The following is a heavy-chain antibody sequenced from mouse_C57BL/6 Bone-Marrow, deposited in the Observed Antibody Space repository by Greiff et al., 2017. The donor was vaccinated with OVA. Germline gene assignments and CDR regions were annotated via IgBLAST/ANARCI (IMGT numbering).Heavy chain of an antibody. D-gene: IGHD1-1*01. CDR2: INTNNGGT. V-gene: IGHV1-26*01. CDR1: GYTFTDYY. Sequence: EVQLQQSGPELVKPGASVKISCKASGYTFTDYYMNWVKQNHGKSLAWIGDINTNNGGTSYNQKFKGKATLTVDKSSSPAYLALRSLTSEDTAAYYCAREDYGSSWYFDVRGTGTTLTASS. CDR3: AREDYGSSWYFDV. J-gene: IGHJ1*03.